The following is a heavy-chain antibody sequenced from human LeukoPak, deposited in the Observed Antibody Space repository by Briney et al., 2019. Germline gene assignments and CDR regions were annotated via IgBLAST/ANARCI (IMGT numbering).Heavy chain of an antibody. CDR2: IYYSGST. CDR3: ARDKYYYDSSGSIRFDY. Sequence: KPSETLSLTCTVSGGSISSYYWSWIRQPPGKGLEWIGYIYYSGSTNYNPSLKSRVTISVDTSKNQFSLKLSSVTAADTAVYYCARDKYYYDSSGSIRFDYWGQGTLVTVSS. D-gene: IGHD3-22*01. J-gene: IGHJ4*02. V-gene: IGHV4-59*01. CDR1: GGSISSYY.